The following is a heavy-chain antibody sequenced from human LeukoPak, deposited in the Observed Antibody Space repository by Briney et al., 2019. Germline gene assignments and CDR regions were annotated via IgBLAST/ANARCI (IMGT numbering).Heavy chain of an antibody. CDR2: IYHSGST. J-gene: IGHJ4*02. CDR1: GGSISSSNW. CDR3: ARRGYYDSSGYFVRRGKNPAGFSY. D-gene: IGHD3-22*01. V-gene: IGHV4-4*02. Sequence: SETLSLTCAVSGGSISSSNWWSWVRQPPGKGLEWIGEIYHSGSTNYNPSLKSRVTISVDKSKNQFSLKLSSVTAADTAVYYCARRGYYDSSGYFVRRGKNPAGFSYWGQGTLVTVSS.